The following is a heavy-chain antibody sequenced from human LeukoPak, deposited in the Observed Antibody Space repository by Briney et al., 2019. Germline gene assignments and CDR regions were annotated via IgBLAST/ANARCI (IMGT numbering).Heavy chain of an antibody. CDR1: GGSISSGSYY. V-gene: IGHV4-61*02. J-gene: IGHJ4*02. CDR2: IYTSGST. D-gene: IGHD6-19*01. Sequence: SQTLSLTCTVSGGSISSGSYYWSWIRQPAGKGLEWIGCIYTSGSTNYNPSLKSRVTISVDTSKNQFSLKLSSVTAADTAVYYCASSPLPSRREAVECWGQGTLVTVSS. CDR3: ASSPLPSRREAVEC.